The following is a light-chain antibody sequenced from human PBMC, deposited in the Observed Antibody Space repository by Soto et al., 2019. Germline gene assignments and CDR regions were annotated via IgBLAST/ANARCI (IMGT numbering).Light chain of an antibody. CDR2: VSSDGSH. CDR3: QTWGTGIRV. J-gene: IGLJ3*02. Sequence: QSVLTQSPSASASLGASVKLTCTLSSGHSSYAIAWHQQQPEKGPRYLMQVSSDGSHTKADGIPDRFSGSSSGGERYLTISSLQSEDEADYYCQTWGTGIRVFGGGTKLTVL. V-gene: IGLV4-69*01. CDR1: SGHSSYA.